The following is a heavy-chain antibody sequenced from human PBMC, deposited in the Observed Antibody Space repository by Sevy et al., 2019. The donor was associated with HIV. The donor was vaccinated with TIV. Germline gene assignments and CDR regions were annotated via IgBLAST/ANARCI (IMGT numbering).Heavy chain of an antibody. J-gene: IGHJ4*02. CDR2: RSYAGDTK. CDR3: ARDSGYSPYDYPGNY. Sequence: GGSLRLSCAASGFNFRTHAMHWVRHAPGRGLEWVAVRSYAGDTKYNTDSVKGRFTISRDNSKNTLFLQMNSLRPEDTAVYYCARDSGYSPYDYPGNYWGQGTLVTVSS. D-gene: IGHD5-12*01. CDR1: GFNFRTHA. V-gene: IGHV3-30-3*01.